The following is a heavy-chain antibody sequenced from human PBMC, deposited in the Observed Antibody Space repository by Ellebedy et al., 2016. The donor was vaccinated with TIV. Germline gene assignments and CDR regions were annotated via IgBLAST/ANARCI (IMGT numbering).Heavy chain of an antibody. CDR3: ARYVGPTGAFDI. J-gene: IGHJ3*02. Sequence: MPSETLSLTCTVFGGSVSSGPYYWTWIRQPPGKGLEWIGYIYFNGETNYNPSLKSRITISTDTSKNEFSLSLSSVTAADTAVYYCARYVGPTGAFDIWGQGTMVTVSS. D-gene: IGHD3-10*01. CDR1: GGSVSSGPYY. V-gene: IGHV4-61*01. CDR2: IYFNGET.